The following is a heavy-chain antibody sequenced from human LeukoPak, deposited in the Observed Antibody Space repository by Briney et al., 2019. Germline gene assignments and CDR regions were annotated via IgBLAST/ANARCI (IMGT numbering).Heavy chain of an antibody. CDR2: INSDGSST. V-gene: IGHV3-74*01. D-gene: IGHD3-10*01. Sequence: GGSLRLSCAASGFTFSSYWMHWVRQAPGKGLVWVSRINSDGSSTSYADSVKGRFTISRDNAKNTLYLQMNSLRAEDTAVYYCARDGHSPYGSGFGDVWGKGTTVTVSS. CDR3: ARDGHSPYGSGFGDV. CDR1: GFTFSSYW. J-gene: IGHJ6*04.